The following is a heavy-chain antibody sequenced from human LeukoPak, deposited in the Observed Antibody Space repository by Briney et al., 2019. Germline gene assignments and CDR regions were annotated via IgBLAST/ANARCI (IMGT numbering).Heavy chain of an antibody. CDR1: RFTFSSYA. J-gene: IGHJ6*02. CDR3: ARDLPPAPWNGMDV. Sequence: GGSLRLSCAASRFTFSSYAMSWVRQAPGKGLEWVAAISGSGGSTYYADSVKGRFTISRDNSKNTLYLQMNSLRAEDTAVYYCARDLPPAPWNGMDVWGQGTTVTVSS. CDR2: ISGSGGST. V-gene: IGHV3-23*01. D-gene: IGHD2-2*01.